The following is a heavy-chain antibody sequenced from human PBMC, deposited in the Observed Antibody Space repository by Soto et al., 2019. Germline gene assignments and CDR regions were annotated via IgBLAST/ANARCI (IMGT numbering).Heavy chain of an antibody. CDR2: INHSGST. D-gene: IGHD6-13*01. CDR1: GGSFSGYY. CDR3: ARGQRDTRGYSSSWYEGLVYGMDV. J-gene: IGHJ6*02. V-gene: IGHV4-34*01. Sequence: SETLSLTCAVYGGSFSGYYWSWIRQPPGKGLEWIGEINHSGSTNYNPSLKSRVTISVDTSKNQFSLKLSSVTAADTAVYYCARGQRDTRGYSSSWYEGLVYGMDVWGQGTTVTVSS.